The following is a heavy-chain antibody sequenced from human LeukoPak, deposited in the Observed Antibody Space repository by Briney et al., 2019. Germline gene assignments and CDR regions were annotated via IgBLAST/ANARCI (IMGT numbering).Heavy chain of an antibody. V-gene: IGHV3-23*01. D-gene: IGHD4-17*01. Sequence: PGGSLRLSCAASGFTFSSYAMSWVRQAPGKGLEWVSAISGSGGSTYYADSVKGRFTISRDNSKNTLHLQMNSLRVEDTAVYYCAKAQLRVTTGIDNWGQGTLVTVSS. CDR2: ISGSGGST. J-gene: IGHJ4*02. CDR1: GFTFSSYA. CDR3: AKAQLRVTTGIDN.